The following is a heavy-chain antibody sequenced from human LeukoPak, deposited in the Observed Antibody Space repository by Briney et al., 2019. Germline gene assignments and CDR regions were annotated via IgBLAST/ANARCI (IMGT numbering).Heavy chain of an antibody. CDR2: IYPCDSDT. CDR3: ARLRRELLSGSYWYFDL. Sequence: GESLKISCEGSGYSFTSYWICWVRHMPGKVLELMGIIYPCDSDTRYNPSLQSQVTISADKSISTAYLQWSSLKASDTAMYYCARLRRELLSGSYWYFDLWGRGTLVTVSS. J-gene: IGHJ2*01. CDR1: GYSFTSYW. V-gene: IGHV5-51*01. D-gene: IGHD1-26*01.